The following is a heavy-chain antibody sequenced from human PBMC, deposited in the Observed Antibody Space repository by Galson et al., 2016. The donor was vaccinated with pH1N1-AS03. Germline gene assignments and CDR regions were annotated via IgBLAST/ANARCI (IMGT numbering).Heavy chain of an antibody. Sequence: SVKVSCKASGGTFNTYAISWVRQAPGQGLEWMGGIISIFGTTNHAQKFQGRVTITADESTSSVYMELSSLRSEDTAVYYCARAQQPDIVGVTGGWFDPWGQGTLVTVSS. CDR2: IISIFGTT. V-gene: IGHV1-69*13. D-gene: IGHD1-26*01. J-gene: IGHJ5*02. CDR3: ARAQQPDIVGVTGGWFDP. CDR1: GGTFNTYA.